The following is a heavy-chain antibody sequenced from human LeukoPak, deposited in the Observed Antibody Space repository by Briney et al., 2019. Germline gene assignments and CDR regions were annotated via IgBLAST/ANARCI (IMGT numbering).Heavy chain of an antibody. CDR2: INPSGGST. CDR3: ARAGWLQQIDY. J-gene: IGHJ4*02. Sequence: GASVKVSCKASGYTFTNYHMNWVRQAPGQGLEWMGIINPSGGSTTNAQKLQGRVTMTTDTSTSTAYMELRSLRSDDTAVYYCARAGWLQQIDYWGQGTLVTVSS. CDR1: GYTFTNYH. D-gene: IGHD5-18*01. V-gene: IGHV1-46*01.